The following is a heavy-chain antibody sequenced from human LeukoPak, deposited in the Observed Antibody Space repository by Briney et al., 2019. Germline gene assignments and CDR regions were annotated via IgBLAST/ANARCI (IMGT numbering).Heavy chain of an antibody. D-gene: IGHD3-3*01. CDR2: ISDSGNST. Sequence: GGSLRLSCAASGFTFRNYAVSWVRQAPGKGLEWVSCISDSGNSTYDADSVKGRLTISRDNSKNTLYVQMNSLRAEDTAVYYCAKRNDFWSGYSYYFDYWGQGTLVTVSS. CDR1: GFTFRNYA. J-gene: IGHJ4*02. V-gene: IGHV3-23*01. CDR3: AKRNDFWSGYSYYFDY.